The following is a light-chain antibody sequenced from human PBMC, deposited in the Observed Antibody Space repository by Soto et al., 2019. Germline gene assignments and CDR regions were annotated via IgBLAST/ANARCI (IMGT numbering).Light chain of an antibody. CDR3: QQYNNWPHT. V-gene: IGKV3-15*01. CDR2: GVS. J-gene: IGKJ2*01. Sequence: EIVMTQSPATLSVSPGERATLSCRASQSVSSKLAWFQQKPGQAPSLLIYGVSTRATGVPVRLSGSGSGTEFTLTVNSLQSEDFAVYYCQQYNNWPHTFGQGTKLDIK. CDR1: QSVSSK.